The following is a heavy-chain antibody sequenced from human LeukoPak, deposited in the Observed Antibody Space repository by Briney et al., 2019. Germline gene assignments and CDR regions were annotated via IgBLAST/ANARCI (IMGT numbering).Heavy chain of an antibody. D-gene: IGHD3-22*01. V-gene: IGHV3-15*01. CDR1: GFTLTNAW. CDR3: TTSYYDSSGYRA. CDR2: IKTKTDGGTI. J-gene: IGHJ4*02. Sequence: GRSLRLSCAASGFTLTNAWMSWVRQAPGKGLEWVGRIKTKTDGGTIDYAAPVKGRFTISRDDSKNTVYLQMNSLKTEDTAVYYCTTSYYDSSGYRAWGQGTLVTVSS.